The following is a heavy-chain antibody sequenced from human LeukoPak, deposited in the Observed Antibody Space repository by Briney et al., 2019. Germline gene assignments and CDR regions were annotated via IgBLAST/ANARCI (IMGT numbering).Heavy chain of an antibody. CDR3: ARETQGSSWNFDY. CDR1: GFTFSSYS. CDR2: ISYDGSNK. D-gene: IGHD3-10*01. V-gene: IGHV3-30*03. Sequence: GGSLRLSCAASGFTFSSYSMNWVRQAPGKGLEWVAVISYDGSNKYYADSVKGRFTISRDNSKNTLYLQMNSLRAEDTAVYYCARETQGSSWNFDYWGQGTLVTVSS. J-gene: IGHJ4*02.